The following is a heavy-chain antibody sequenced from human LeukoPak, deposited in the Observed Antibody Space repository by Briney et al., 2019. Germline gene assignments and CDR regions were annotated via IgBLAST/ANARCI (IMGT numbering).Heavy chain of an antibody. CDR1: GYSISSGYY. CDR2: IYHSGST. Sequence: SETLSLTCTVSGYSISSGYYWGWIRQPPGKGLEWIGSIYHSGSTYHNPSLQSRITISVDTSKNQFSPKLSSVTAADTAVYYCARTTEGGYSYGYFYYYYMDVWGKGTTVTISS. J-gene: IGHJ6*03. D-gene: IGHD5-18*01. V-gene: IGHV4-38-2*02. CDR3: ARTTEGGYSYGYFYYYYMDV.